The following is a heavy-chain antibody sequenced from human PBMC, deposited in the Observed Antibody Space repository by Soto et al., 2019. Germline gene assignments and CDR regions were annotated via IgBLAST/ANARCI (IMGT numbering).Heavy chain of an antibody. CDR1: GASISSGDYS. CDR2: IYHSGST. Sequence: PSETLSLTCAVSGASISSGDYSWNWIRQPPGKGLEWIGYIYHSGSTHHNPSLKSRVTISLDRSKNQFSLKLSSVTAADTAVYYCVKSLYGSGPYWGQGTLVTV. V-gene: IGHV4-30-2*01. D-gene: IGHD3-10*01. J-gene: IGHJ4*02. CDR3: VKSLYGSGPY.